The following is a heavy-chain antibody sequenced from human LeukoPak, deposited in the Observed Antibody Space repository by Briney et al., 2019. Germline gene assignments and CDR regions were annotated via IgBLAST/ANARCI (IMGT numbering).Heavy chain of an antibody. D-gene: IGHD1-26*01. CDR1: GGSISSGGYY. CDR3: ARAVGATPSYFDY. V-gene: IGHV4-30-2*01. Sequence: PSETLSLTCTVSGGSISSGGYYWSWIRQPPGKGLEWIGYIYHSGSTYYNPSLKSRVTISVDRSKNQFSLKLSSVTAADTAVYYCARAVGATPSYFDYWGQGTLVTVSS. J-gene: IGHJ4*02. CDR2: IYHSGST.